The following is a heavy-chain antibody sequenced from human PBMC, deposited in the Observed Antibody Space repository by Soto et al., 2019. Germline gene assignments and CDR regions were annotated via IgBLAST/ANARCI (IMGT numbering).Heavy chain of an antibody. Sequence: SGSSFRDFWMTWVRQGPGKGLEWVASIKPDGSEKYYVDSVKGRFTISRDNAKSSLSLQMNSLRAEDTAVYYCTRGHYNNFLGGEGTLVTVSS. V-gene: IGHV3-7*01. J-gene: IGHJ4*02. CDR1: GSSFRDFW. CDR3: TRGHYNNFL. D-gene: IGHD4-4*01. CDR2: IKPDGSEK.